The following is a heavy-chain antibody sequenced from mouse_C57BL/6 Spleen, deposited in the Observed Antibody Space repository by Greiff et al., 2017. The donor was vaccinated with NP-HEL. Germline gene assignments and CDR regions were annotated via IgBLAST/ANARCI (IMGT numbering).Heavy chain of an antibody. J-gene: IGHJ4*01. V-gene: IGHV5-9-1*02. Sequence: EVKVVESGEGLVKPGGSLKLSCAASGFTFSSYAMSWVRQTPEKRLEWVAYISSGGDYIYYADTVKGRFTISRDNARNTLYLQMSSLKSEDTAMYYCTRVTTVVADYYDMDYWGQGTSVTVSS. CDR3: TRVTTVVADYYDMDY. CDR1: GFTFSSYA. CDR2: ISSGGDYI. D-gene: IGHD1-1*01.